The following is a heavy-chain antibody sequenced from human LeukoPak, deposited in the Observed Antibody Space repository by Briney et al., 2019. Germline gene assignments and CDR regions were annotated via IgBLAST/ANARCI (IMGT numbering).Heavy chain of an antibody. Sequence: SETLSLTCTVSGYSVSSDYYCGWIRQAPGKGLEWIGSLSHSGSTFYNPSLKSRLTISVDMSKNQFSLKLSSVTAADTAVYYCARAEIYGYYMDVWGKGTTVTVSS. CDR3: ARAEIYGYYMDV. V-gene: IGHV4-38-2*02. J-gene: IGHJ6*03. D-gene: IGHD4-17*01. CDR2: LSHSGST. CDR1: GYSVSSDYY.